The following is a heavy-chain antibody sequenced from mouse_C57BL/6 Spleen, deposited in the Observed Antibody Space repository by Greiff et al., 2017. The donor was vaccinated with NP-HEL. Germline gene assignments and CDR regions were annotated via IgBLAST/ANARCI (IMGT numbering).Heavy chain of an antibody. CDR1: GYTFTDYE. CDR2: IDPETGGT. CDR3: TRYDASFAY. D-gene: IGHD2-3*01. V-gene: IGHV1-15*01. J-gene: IGHJ3*01. Sequence: ESGAELVRPGASVTLSCKASGYTFTDYEMHWVKQTPVHGLEWIGAIDPETGGTAYNQKFKGKAILTADKSSSTAYMELRSLTSEDSAVYYCTRYDASFAYWGQGTLVTVSA.